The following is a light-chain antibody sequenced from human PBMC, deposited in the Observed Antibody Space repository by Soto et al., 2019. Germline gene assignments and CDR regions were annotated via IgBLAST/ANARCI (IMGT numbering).Light chain of an antibody. V-gene: IGKV1-39*01. CDR1: QSISSY. CDR3: QQSYSTQT. Sequence: DIQMTQSPSSLSSSVGDIVTIACRASQSISSYLNWYQQKPGKAPKLLIYAASSLQSGVPSRFSGSGSGTDFTLTISSLQPEDFATYYCQQSYSTQTFGQGTKVDIK. CDR2: AAS. J-gene: IGKJ1*01.